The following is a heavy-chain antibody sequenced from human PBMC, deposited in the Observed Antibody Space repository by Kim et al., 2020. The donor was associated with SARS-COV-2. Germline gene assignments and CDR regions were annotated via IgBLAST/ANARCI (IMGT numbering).Heavy chain of an antibody. Sequence: YYADSVKGRFTISRDNAKNSLYLQMNSLRAEDTAVYYCARVPSGSSGGPYWGQGTLVTVSP. J-gene: IGHJ4*02. CDR3: ARVPSGSSGGPY. D-gene: IGHD6-19*01. V-gene: IGHV3-21*01.